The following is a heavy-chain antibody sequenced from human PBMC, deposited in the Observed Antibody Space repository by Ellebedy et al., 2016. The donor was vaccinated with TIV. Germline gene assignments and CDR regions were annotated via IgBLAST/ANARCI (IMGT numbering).Heavy chain of an antibody. CDR2: INSGGGT. V-gene: IGHV3-66*01. CDR3: AREVGSSGWASGFDF. D-gene: IGHD6-19*01. Sequence: GESLKISCAASGFTVSKNYMNWVRQAPGKGLEWVSVINSGGGTHYAESVKGRFTISRDNSKNTLYPQMNSLRAEDTAVYYCAREVGSSGWASGFDFWGQGTLVTVSS. CDR1: GFTVSKNY. J-gene: IGHJ4*02.